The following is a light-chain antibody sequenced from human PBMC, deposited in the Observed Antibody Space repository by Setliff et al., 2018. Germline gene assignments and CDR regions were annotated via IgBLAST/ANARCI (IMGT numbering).Light chain of an antibody. CDR1: SSNIGSNT. CDR3: AAWDNSLSGVE. V-gene: IGLV1-44*01. Sequence: QRVTISCSGSSSNIGSNTVNWYQQVPGTAPKLLIYSNNQRPSGVPDRFSGPRSGTSASLAISGLQSEDEADYFCAAWDNSLSGVEFGGGTKV. J-gene: IGLJ6*01. CDR2: SNN.